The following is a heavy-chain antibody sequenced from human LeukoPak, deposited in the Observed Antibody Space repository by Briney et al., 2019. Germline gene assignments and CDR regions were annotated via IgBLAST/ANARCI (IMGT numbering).Heavy chain of an antibody. V-gene: IGHV1-2*04. D-gene: IGHD3-9*01. J-gene: IGHJ4*02. CDR3: ARGYDILTGYYDMGY. CDR2: INPKSGGT. Sequence: ASVKVSCMASGYTFTGYYMHSVRQAPGQGLGRRGWINPKSGGTNYAQKLQGWVTMTRDTSISTAYMELSRLRSDDTAVYYCARGYDILTGYYDMGYWGQGTLVTVSS. CDR1: GYTFTGYY.